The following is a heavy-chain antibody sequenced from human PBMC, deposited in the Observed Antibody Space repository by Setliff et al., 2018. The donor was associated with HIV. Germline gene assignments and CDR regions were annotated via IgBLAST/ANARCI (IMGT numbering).Heavy chain of an antibody. Sequence: KPSETLSLTCTVSGDFFSSDYYWGWIRQSSGKGLEWIGSIYYSGSTNYNPSLKSRVTISVDTSKNQFSLKLSSVTAADTAVYYCASLRGEFDYWGQGTTVTVSS. CDR3: ASLRGEFDY. V-gene: IGHV4-38-2*02. CDR2: IYYSGST. D-gene: IGHD3-16*01. CDR1: GDFFSSDYY. J-gene: IGHJ4*03.